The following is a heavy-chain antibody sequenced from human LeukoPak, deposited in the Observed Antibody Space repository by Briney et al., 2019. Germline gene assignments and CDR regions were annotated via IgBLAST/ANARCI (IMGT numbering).Heavy chain of an antibody. Sequence: PGGSLRLSCEASGFNFNVYGIHWVRQTPGKGLEWVAFIRYDGSHIYYADPVKGRFTISRDNSKNTVHLQMDSLRPEDTAVYFCAKEPQPYHEENYFDHWGQGTLVTVSS. J-gene: IGHJ4*02. CDR2: IRYDGSHI. CDR3: AKEPQPYHEENYFDH. V-gene: IGHV3-30*02. D-gene: IGHD1-14*01. CDR1: GFNFNVYG.